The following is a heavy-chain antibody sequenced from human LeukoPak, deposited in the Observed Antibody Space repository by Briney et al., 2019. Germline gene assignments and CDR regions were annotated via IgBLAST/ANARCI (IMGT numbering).Heavy chain of an antibody. CDR2: IIPVFDTA. V-gene: IGHV1-69*15. Sequence: GSSVKVSCKTSGGSLNSYSISWVRQAPGQGLEWMGRIIPVFDTAKYAQKFQGRVTITADVPSDTAYLELSSLTSEDTAMYFCAKQGGARQDYYMDVWGNGTTVTVSS. J-gene: IGHJ6*03. CDR1: GGSLNSYS. CDR3: AKQGGARQDYYMDV. D-gene: IGHD1/OR15-1a*01.